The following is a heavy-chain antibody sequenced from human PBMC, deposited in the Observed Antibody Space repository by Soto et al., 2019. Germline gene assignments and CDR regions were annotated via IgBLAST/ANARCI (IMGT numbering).Heavy chain of an antibody. CDR2: IYYSGST. CDR3: ARLYGILTGYYIDY. CDR1: GGSISSSSYY. J-gene: IGHJ4*02. V-gene: IGHV4-39*01. D-gene: IGHD3-9*01. Sequence: SETLSLTCTVSGGSISSSSYYWGWIRQPPGKGLEWIGSIYYSGSTYYNPSLKSRVTISVDTSKNQFSLKLSSVTAADTAVYYCARLYGILTGYYIDYWGQGTLVTVSS.